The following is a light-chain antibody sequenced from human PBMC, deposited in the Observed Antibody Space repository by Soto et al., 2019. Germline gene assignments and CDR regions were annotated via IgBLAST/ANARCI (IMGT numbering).Light chain of an antibody. CDR3: LLSYSGALNV. V-gene: IGLV7-46*01. Sequence: QAVVTQEPSLTVSPGGTVTRTCGSSTGAVTSGHYPYWFQQKPGQAPRTLIYDTSNKHSWTPARFSGSLLGGKAALTLSGAQPEDEAEYYCLLSYSGALNVLGGGTQLTVL. CDR2: DTS. J-gene: IGLJ7*01. CDR1: TGAVTSGHY.